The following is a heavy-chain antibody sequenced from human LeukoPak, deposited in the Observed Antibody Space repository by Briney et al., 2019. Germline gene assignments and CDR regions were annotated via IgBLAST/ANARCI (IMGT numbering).Heavy chain of an antibody. J-gene: IGHJ5*02. V-gene: IGHV4-30-4*01. D-gene: IGHD2-2*01. CDR2: IYYSGST. CDR3: ARGAGYCSSTSFLCNFDP. CDR1: GGFISTGGHY. Sequence: PSQTLSLTCTVSGGFISTGGHYWSWIRHPPGKGLEWIGYIYYSGSTDYNPSLKSRVAISVDTSKNQFPLKLRSVTAADTAVYYCARGAGYCSSTSFLCNFDPWGQGTLVTVSS.